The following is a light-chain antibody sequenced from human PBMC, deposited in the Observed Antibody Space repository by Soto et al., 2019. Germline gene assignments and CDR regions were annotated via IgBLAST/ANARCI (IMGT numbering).Light chain of an antibody. CDR3: QSYDSRLSEYV. Sequence: QPALTQPPSLSGAPGQRVTISCTGSSSKIGAGFDVHWYQQVPGTAPRLLINANTNRPSGVPDRFSGSKSGTSASLAITGLQPEDEADYFCQSYDSRLSEYVFGSGTKVTVL. CDR2: ANT. V-gene: IGLV1-40*01. CDR1: SSKIGAGFD. J-gene: IGLJ1*01.